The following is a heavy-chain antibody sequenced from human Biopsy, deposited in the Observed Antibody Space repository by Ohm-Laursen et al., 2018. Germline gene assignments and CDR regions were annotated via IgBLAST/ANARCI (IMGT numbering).Heavy chain of an antibody. CDR3: VKSAYSSGFWEASDY. CDR1: GFIFSDYA. CDR2: ISWSSGTI. J-gene: IGHJ4*02. V-gene: IGHV3-9*01. D-gene: IGHD6-19*01. Sequence: SLRLSCSASGFIFSDYAMQWVRQAPGKDLEWVSGISWSSGTIGYADSVKGRFTVSRDNAKNSLFLQMNSLRVEDTALYYCVKSAYSSGFWEASDYWGQGTLVTVSS.